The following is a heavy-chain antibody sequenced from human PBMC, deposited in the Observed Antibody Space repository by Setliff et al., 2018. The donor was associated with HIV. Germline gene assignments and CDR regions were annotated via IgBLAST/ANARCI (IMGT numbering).Heavy chain of an antibody. Sequence: GGSLRLSCAASGFTFNNNDMTWVRQVPGKGLEWASSISYSGDNRYYADSVKGRFTISRDNSKNTVYLQMNSLRAEDTAVYYCAKDQGTTVTTWDHWGQGTLVTVSS. J-gene: IGHJ4*02. CDR2: ISYSGDNR. D-gene: IGHD4-4*01. CDR1: GFTFNNND. CDR3: AKDQGTTVTTWDH. V-gene: IGHV3-23*01.